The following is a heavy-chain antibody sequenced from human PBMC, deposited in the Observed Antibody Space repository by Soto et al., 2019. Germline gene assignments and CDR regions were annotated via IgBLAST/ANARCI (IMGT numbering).Heavy chain of an antibody. CDR3: ARILFGRSVAGGYFYMDV. J-gene: IGHJ6*03. V-gene: IGHV2-26*01. CDR2: IFSNDDK. D-gene: IGHD6-19*01. Sequence: DLEWLAHIFSNDDKSYRTSLKSRLTISEDTSKSQVVLTMTNVDPVDTATYYCARILFGRSVAGGYFYMDVWGKGTTVTVSS.